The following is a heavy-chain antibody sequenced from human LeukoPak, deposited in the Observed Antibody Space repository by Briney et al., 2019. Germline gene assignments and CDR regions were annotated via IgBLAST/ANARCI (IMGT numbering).Heavy chain of an antibody. J-gene: IGHJ4*02. CDR2: ISTGSSTI. CDR1: GFTFSSYS. V-gene: IGHV3-48*02. CDR3: ARVAEIQLWLRSAFDY. D-gene: IGHD5-18*01. Sequence: GGSLRLSCAASGFTFSSYSMNWVRQAPGKGLEWVSFISTGSSTIYYADSVKGRFTISRDNAKNSLYLQMNSLRDEDTAVYYCARVAEIQLWLRSAFDYWGQGTLVTVSS.